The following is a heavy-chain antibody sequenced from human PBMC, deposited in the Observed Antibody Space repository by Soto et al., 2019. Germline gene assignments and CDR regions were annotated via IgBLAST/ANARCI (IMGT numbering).Heavy chain of an antibody. D-gene: IGHD3-3*01. CDR2: VYYTGRT. V-gene: IGHV4-61*01. J-gene: IGHJ4*01. CDR3: ARDFDYFDS. CDR1: GGSVSSGTYY. Sequence: SETLSLTCTVSGGSVSSGTYYWSWIRQPPGKGLEWVGFVYYTGRTNYNPSLKSRVTISVDTSRNQFSLMMTSVTAADTAVYYCARDFDYFDSWGHGSLVTVSS.